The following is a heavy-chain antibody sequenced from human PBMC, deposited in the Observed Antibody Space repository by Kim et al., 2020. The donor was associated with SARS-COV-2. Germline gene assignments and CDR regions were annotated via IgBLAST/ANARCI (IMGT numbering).Heavy chain of an antibody. D-gene: IGHD2-21*02. CDR3: ARPATASDYFDY. Sequence: YSPSYEGQVTFSADKSISTAYLQWSSLTASDTAIYYCARPATASDYFDYWGQGTLVTVSS. V-gene: IGHV5-51*01. J-gene: IGHJ4*02.